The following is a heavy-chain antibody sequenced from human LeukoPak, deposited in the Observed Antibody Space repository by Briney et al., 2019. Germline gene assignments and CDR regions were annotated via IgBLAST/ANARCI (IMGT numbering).Heavy chain of an antibody. Sequence: GASVKVSCKASGYTFTGYYMHWARQAPGQGLEWMGRINPNSGGTNYAQKFQGRVTMTRDTSISTAYMELSRLRSGDTAVYYCARHDLYDRGDWGQGTLVTVSS. J-gene: IGHJ4*02. CDR1: GYTFTGYY. CDR3: ARHDLYDRGD. V-gene: IGHV1-2*06. D-gene: IGHD2/OR15-2a*01. CDR2: INPNSGGT.